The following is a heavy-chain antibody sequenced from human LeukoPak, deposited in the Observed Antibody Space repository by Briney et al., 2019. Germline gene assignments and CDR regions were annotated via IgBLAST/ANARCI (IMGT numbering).Heavy chain of an antibody. D-gene: IGHD5-18*01. CDR1: GGSISSYY. J-gene: IGHJ4*02. Sequence: SETLSLTCTVSGGSISSYYWSWIRQPPGKGLEWIGFILYSGGTNYNPSLKSRVTISVDTSKNQFSLNLSSVTAADTAVYYCAQGYRYGRFDYWGQGTLVTVSS. CDR2: ILYSGGT. V-gene: IGHV4-59*03. CDR3: AQGYRYGRFDY.